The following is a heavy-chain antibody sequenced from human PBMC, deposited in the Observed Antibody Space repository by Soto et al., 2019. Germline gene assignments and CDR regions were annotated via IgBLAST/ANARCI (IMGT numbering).Heavy chain of an antibody. Sequence: ASVKVSCKASGGTFSSYAISWVRQAPGQGLEWMGGIIPIFGTANYAQKFQGRVTITADESTSTAYMELSSLRSEDTAVYYCAREENYDSSGYYYNWFDPWGQGTLVTVAS. CDR1: GGTFSSYA. J-gene: IGHJ5*02. D-gene: IGHD3-22*01. CDR3: AREENYDSSGYYYNWFDP. CDR2: IIPIFGTA. V-gene: IGHV1-69*13.